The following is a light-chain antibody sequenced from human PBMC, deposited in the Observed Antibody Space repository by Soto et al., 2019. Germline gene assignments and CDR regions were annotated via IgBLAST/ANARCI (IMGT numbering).Light chain of an antibody. Sequence: EIVLTQSPGTLSLSPEERATLSCRASQSVSSNYLAWYQQKPGQAPRLLIYGASIRATGTPDRFSGSGSGTDFTLTISRLEPEDFEVYYCQQYGISPGTFGQGTKLEVK. CDR1: QSVSSNY. CDR2: GAS. J-gene: IGKJ2*01. CDR3: QQYGISPGT. V-gene: IGKV3-20*01.